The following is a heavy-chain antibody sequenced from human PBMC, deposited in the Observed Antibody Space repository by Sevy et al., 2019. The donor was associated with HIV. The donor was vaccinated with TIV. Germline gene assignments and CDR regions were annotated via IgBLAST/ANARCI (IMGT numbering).Heavy chain of an antibody. CDR3: ARDGKHDSYYYYYGMDV. Sequence: GGSLRLSCAASGFTFSSYWMSWVRQAPGKGLEWVANIKQDGSEKYYVDSVKGRFTISRDNAKNSLYLQMNSLRAEDTAVYYCARDGKHDSYYYYYGMDVWGQGTTVTASS. V-gene: IGHV3-7*01. CDR1: GFTFSSYW. CDR2: IKQDGSEK. D-gene: IGHD1-26*01. J-gene: IGHJ6*02.